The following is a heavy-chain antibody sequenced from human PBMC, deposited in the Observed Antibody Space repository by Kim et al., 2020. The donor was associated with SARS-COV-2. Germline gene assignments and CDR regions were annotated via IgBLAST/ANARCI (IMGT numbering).Heavy chain of an antibody. J-gene: IGHJ4*01. CDR3: AKDSLPFIVATSALDY. CDR1: GFTFSSYG. Sequence: GGSLRLSCAASGFTFSSYGMHWVRQAPGKGLEWVAVISYDGSNKYYADSVKGRFTISRDNSKNTLYLQMNSLRAEDTAVYYCAKDSLPFIVATSALDYWG. CDR2: ISYDGSNK. V-gene: IGHV3-30*18. D-gene: IGHD5-12*01.